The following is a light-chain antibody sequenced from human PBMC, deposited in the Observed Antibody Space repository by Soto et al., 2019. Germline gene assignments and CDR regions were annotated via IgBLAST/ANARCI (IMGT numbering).Light chain of an antibody. CDR2: GAS. Sequence: EIVMTQSPATLSVSPGERATLSCRASQSVSNNLAWYQQKPGQAPRLLIYGASTRATGIPARFSGSGSGTEFTLTISSLQSEDFAVYYCQQYNSWLALTFGEGTKVEIK. CDR1: QSVSNN. CDR3: QQYNSWLALT. V-gene: IGKV3-15*01. J-gene: IGKJ4*01.